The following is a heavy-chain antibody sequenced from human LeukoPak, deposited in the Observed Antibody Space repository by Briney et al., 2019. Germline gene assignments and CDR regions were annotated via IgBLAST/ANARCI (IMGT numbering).Heavy chain of an antibody. J-gene: IGHJ5*02. CDR2: IYTSGST. Sequence: SETLSLTCTVSGGSISSGDFYWSWIRQPAGKGLEWIGRIYTSGSTNYNPSLQSRVTISVDTSKNQFSLKLTSVTAADTAVYYCARAAVAARWFDPWGQGTLVTVSS. CDR1: GGSISSGDFY. V-gene: IGHV4-61*02. D-gene: IGHD6-19*01. CDR3: ARAAVAARWFDP.